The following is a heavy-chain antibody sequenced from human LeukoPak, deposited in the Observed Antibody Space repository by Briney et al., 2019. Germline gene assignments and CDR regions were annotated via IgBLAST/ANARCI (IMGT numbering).Heavy chain of an antibody. Sequence: SVKVSCKASGGTFSSYAISWVRQAPGQGLEWMGGIIPIFGTANYAQKFQGRVTVTADESTSTAYMELSSLRSEDTAVYYCARVGAAAGPFDYWGQGTLVTVSS. D-gene: IGHD6-13*01. J-gene: IGHJ4*02. CDR1: GGTFSSYA. CDR3: ARVGAAAGPFDY. CDR2: IIPIFGTA. V-gene: IGHV1-69*01.